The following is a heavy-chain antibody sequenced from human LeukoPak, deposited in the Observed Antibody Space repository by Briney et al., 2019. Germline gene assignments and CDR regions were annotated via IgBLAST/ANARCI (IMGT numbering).Heavy chain of an antibody. J-gene: IGHJ4*02. D-gene: IGHD3-22*01. V-gene: IGHV4-39*01. CDR3: ARMIPYLFDY. CDR1: GGSISSSSYY. CDR2: IYYSGST. Sequence: SETLSLTCTVSGGSISSSSYYWGWIRQPPGKGLEWIGSIYYSGSTYYNPSLKSRVIISVDTSKNQFSLKLSSVTAADTAVYYCARMIPYLFDYWGQGTLVTVSS.